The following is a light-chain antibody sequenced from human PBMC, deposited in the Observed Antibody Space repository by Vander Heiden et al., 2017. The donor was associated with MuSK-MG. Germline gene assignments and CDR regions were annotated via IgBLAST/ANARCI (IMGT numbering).Light chain of an antibody. CDR3: AAWDDSLSGWV. CDR2: RNN. V-gene: IGLV1-47*01. CDR1: SSNIGSNY. J-gene: IGLJ3*02. Sequence: QSVLTQPPSASGTPGQRVTIPCSGSSSNIGSNYVYWYQQLPGTAPKLLIDRNNKRPSGVPDRFSGSKSGTSASLAISGLRSEDEADYYCAAWDDSLSGWVFGGGTKLTVL.